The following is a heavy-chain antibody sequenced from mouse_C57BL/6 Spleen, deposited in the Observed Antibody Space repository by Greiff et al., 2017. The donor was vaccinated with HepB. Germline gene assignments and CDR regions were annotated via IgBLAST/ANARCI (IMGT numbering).Heavy chain of an antibody. CDR3: ARVLAGWFAF. CDR1: GFTFSDYG. CDR2: ISSGSSTI. V-gene: IGHV5-17*01. Sequence: EVQLVESGGGLVKPGGSLKLSCAASGFTFSDYGMHWVRQAPEKGLEWVAYISSGSSTIYYADTVKGRFTISRDNAKNTLFMQMTSLRAEDTAMYYCARVLAGWFAFWGKGTPVTVSA. J-gene: IGHJ3*01.